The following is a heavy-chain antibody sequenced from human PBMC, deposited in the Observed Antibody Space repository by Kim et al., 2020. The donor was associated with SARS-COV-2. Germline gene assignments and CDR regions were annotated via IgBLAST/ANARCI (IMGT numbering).Heavy chain of an antibody. J-gene: IGHJ4*02. D-gene: IGHD3-3*01. CDR3: AKDTKYYDFWSGYFHKEAMELRNFGQYFDY. V-gene: IGHV3-30*18. CDR1: GFTFSSYG. Sequence: GGSLRLSCAASGFTFSSYGMHWVRQAPGKGLEWVAVISYDGSNKYYADSVKGRFTISRDNSKNTLYLQMNSLRAEDTAVYYCAKDTKYYDFWSGYFHKEAMELRNFGQYFDYWGQGTLVTVSS. CDR2: ISYDGSNK.